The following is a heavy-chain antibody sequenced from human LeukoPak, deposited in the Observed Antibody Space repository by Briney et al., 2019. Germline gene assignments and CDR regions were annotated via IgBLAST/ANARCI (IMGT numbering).Heavy chain of an antibody. CDR1: GFTFSSYA. D-gene: IGHD3-9*01. Sequence: GRSLRLSCAASGFTFSSYAMSWVRQAPGKGLEWVSAISGSGGSTYYADSVKGRFTISRDNSKNTLYLQMNSLRAEDTAVYYCAKARGGDILTGYLDYWGQETLVTVSS. V-gene: IGHV3-23*01. CDR3: AKARGGDILTGYLDY. CDR2: ISGSGGST. J-gene: IGHJ4*02.